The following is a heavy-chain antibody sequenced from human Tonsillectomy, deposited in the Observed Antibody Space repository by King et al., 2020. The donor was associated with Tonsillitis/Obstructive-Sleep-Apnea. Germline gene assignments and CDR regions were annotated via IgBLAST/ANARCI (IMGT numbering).Heavy chain of an antibody. J-gene: IGHJ4*02. CDR1: GFTFSSYD. CDR2: IGTAGDT. Sequence: VQLVESGGGLVQPGGSLRLSCAASGFTFSSYDMHWVRQATGKGLEWVSAIGTAGDTYYPGSVKSRFTISRENAKNSLYLQMNSLRAGDTAVYYCARTSGSSDFDYWGQGTLVTVSS. V-gene: IGHV3-13*01. CDR3: ARTSGSSDFDY. D-gene: IGHD1-26*01.